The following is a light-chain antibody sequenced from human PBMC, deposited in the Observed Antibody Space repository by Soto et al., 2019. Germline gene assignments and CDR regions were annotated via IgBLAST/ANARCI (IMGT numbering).Light chain of an antibody. V-gene: IGKV3-20*01. J-gene: IGKJ1*01. Sequence: VVMTQCPATRSGWPMEVCTLSVMPSQSVSSNLAWYQQKPGQAPRLLIYGASSRATGIPDRFSGSGSGTDFTLTISRLEPEDFAVYYCQQYGSSPEWTFGQGTKVDI. CDR2: GAS. CDR1: QSVSSN. CDR3: QQYGSSPEWT.